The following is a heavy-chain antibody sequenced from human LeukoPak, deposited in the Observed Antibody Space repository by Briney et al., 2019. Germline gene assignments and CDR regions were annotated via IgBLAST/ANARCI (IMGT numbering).Heavy chain of an antibody. CDR2: ISSSGSTI. J-gene: IGHJ4*02. CDR3: ARDPGYSRGTGFDY. Sequence: GGSLRLSCAASGFTFSSYEMNRVRQAPGKGLEWVSYISSSGSTIYYADSVKGRFTISRDNAKNSLYLQMNSLRAEDTAVYYCARDPGYSRGTGFDYWGQGTLVTVSS. D-gene: IGHD6-13*01. CDR1: GFTFSSYE. V-gene: IGHV3-48*03.